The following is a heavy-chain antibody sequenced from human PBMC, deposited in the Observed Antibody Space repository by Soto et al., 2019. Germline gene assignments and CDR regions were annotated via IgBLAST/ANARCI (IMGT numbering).Heavy chain of an antibody. CDR3: ARDSHPSGFWSGYSSSSDAFDI. J-gene: IGHJ3*02. D-gene: IGHD3-3*01. Sequence: PVGSLRLSCAASGFTFSSYAMHWVRQAPGKGLEWVAVISYDGSNKYYADSVKGRFTISRDNSKNTLYLQMNSLRAEDTAVYYCARDSHPSGFWSGYSSSSDAFDIWGQGTMVTVSS. CDR1: GFTFSSYA. CDR2: ISYDGSNK. V-gene: IGHV3-30-3*01.